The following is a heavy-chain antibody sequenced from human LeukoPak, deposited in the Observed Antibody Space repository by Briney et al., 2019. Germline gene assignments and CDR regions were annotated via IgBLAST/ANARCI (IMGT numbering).Heavy chain of an antibody. J-gene: IGHJ3*02. V-gene: IGHV3-15*01. CDR1: GFTFSNAW. Sequence: MSGGSLRLSCAASGFTFSNAWMSWVRQAPGKGLEWVGRIKSKTDGGTTDYAAPVKGRFTISGDDSKNTLYLQMNSLKTEDTAVYYCTTDLNSGLVVAATPGAFDIWGQGTMVTVSS. CDR2: IKSKTDGGTT. D-gene: IGHD2-15*01. CDR3: TTDLNSGLVVAATPGAFDI.